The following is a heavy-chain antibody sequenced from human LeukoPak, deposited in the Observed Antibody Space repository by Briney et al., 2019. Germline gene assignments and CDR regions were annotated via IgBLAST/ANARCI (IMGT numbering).Heavy chain of an antibody. CDR3: ARVIAAAPDY. J-gene: IGHJ4*02. CDR2: INAYTGNT. Sequence: ASVKVSCKASGYTFTSFGIRWVRQAPGQGLEWMGWINAYTGNTNYAQELQGRVTMTTDTSTSTAYMELRSLRSDDTAVYYCARVIAAAPDYWGQGTLVTVSS. D-gene: IGHD6-13*01. V-gene: IGHV1-18*01. CDR1: GYTFTSFG.